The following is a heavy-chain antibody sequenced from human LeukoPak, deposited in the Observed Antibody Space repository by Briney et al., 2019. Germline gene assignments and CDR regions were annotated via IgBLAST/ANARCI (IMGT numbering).Heavy chain of an antibody. D-gene: IGHD4/OR15-4a*01. V-gene: IGHV4-34*01. CDR2: INHSGGT. Sequence: SETLSLTCGVHGGSFSRYYWTWIRQPPGKGLEWIGEINHSGGTNFNPSLKSRLTISVDTSKNQVSLELSSVTAADTAVYYCARNDYWVPMDVWGKGTTVTVSS. CDR1: GGSFSRYY. J-gene: IGHJ6*04. CDR3: ARNDYWVPMDV.